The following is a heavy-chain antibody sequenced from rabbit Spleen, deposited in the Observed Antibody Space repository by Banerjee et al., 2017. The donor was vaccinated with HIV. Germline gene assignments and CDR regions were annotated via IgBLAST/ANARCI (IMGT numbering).Heavy chain of an antibody. CDR3: VRDQAGDADYGPYYLNL. CDR1: GFTISSSHW. J-gene: IGHJ4*01. CDR2: IATDTIGST. D-gene: IGHD2-1*01. Sequence: QEQLVESGGGLVQPEGSLTLTCTASGFTISSSHWIWWVRRAPGKGLEWIGTIATDTIGSTYYASWAKGRFTISSHNAQNTLYLQLSSLTAADTATYFCVRDQAGDADYGPYYLNLWGPGTLVTVS. V-gene: IGHV1S45*01.